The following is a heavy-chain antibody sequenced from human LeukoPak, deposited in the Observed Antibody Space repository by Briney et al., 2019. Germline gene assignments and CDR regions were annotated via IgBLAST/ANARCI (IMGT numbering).Heavy chain of an antibody. CDR3: AREADYYDSSGYFDY. J-gene: IGHJ4*02. D-gene: IGHD3-22*01. CDR2: THYSGTT. CDR1: GDSISGFY. Sequence: SETLSLTCGVSGDSISGFYWNWIRQSPEKGLEWIAVTHYSGTTNYNPSLKSRVTISIDTSRQQFFLKLSSVTAADTAVYYCAREADYYDSSGYFDYWGQGTLVTVSS. V-gene: IGHV4-59*12.